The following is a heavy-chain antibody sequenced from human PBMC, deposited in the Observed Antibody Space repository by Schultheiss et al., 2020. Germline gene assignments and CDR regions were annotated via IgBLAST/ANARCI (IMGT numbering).Heavy chain of an antibody. V-gene: IGHV1-2*02. CDR1: GYTFTGYY. D-gene: IGHD3-10*01. CDR3: ARGGVSGSYYNLYYYYGMDV. Sequence: ASVKVSCKASGYTFTGYYMHWVRQAPGQGLEWMGWINPNSGGTNYAQKFQGRVTMTRDTSISTAYMELSRLRSEDTAVYYCARGGVSGSYYNLYYYYGMDVWGQGTTVNVSS. J-gene: IGHJ6*02. CDR2: INPNSGGT.